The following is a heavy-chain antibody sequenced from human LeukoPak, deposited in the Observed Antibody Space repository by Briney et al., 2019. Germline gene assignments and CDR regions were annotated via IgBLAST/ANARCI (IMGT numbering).Heavy chain of an antibody. D-gene: IGHD5-18*01. CDR2: ISAYNGNT. CDR3: ARDTDTAMPHFDY. V-gene: IGHV1-18*01. Sequence: ASVKVSCKASGYTFSSYGISWVRRAPGQGLEWMGWISAYNGNTNYRQKLQGRVTMTTDTSTSTAYMELRSLRSDDTAVYYCARDTDTAMPHFDYWGQGTLVTVSS. J-gene: IGHJ4*02. CDR1: GYTFSSYG.